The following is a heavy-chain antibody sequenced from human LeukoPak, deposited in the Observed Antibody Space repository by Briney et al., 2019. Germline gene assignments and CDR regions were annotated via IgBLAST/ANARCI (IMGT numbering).Heavy chain of an antibody. CDR3: ARENGYSNGHPFAA. D-gene: IGHD5-18*01. CDR1: GFTFSTHT. Sequence: PGRSLRLSCAVSGFTFSTHTMHWVRQAPGKGLEWVALILYDGSNKYYADSVKGRFTISRDNSKNTLSLQMNSLRAEDTATYYCARENGYSNGHPFAAWGQGTLVTVSS. V-gene: IGHV3-30-3*01. CDR2: ILYDGSNK. J-gene: IGHJ5*02.